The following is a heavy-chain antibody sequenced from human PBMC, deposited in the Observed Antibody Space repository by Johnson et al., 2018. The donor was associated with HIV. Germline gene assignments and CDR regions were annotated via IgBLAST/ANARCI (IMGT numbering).Heavy chain of an antibody. CDR3: ARAQGGGYYYTSGYSPFGAFDI. V-gene: IGHV3-30*14. D-gene: IGHD3-22*01. CDR1: GFTFSSYA. Sequence: QVQLVESGGGVVQPGRSLRLSCAASGFTFSSYAMHWVRQAPGKGLEWVAVISYDGSYKFYADSVKGRFTISRDNSKNTLHLQMNSLRAEDTAVYYCARAQGGGYYYTSGYSPFGAFDIWGQGTLVTVSS. J-gene: IGHJ3*02. CDR2: ISYDGSYK.